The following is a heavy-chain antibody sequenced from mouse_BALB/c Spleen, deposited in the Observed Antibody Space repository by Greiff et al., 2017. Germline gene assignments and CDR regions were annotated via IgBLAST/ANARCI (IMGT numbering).Heavy chain of an antibody. Sequence: QVQLQQSGAELVRPGASVTLSCKASGYTFTDYEMHWVKQTPVHGLEWIGAIDPETGGTAYNQKFKGKATLTADKSSSTAYMELRSLTSEDSAVYYCTRGVSYLYAMDYWGQGTSVTVSS. V-gene: IGHV1-15*01. D-gene: IGHD1-1*01. CDR2: IDPETGGT. CDR3: TRGVSYLYAMDY. CDR1: GYTFTDYE. J-gene: IGHJ4*01.